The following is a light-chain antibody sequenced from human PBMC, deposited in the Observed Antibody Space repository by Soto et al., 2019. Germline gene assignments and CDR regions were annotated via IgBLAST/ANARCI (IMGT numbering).Light chain of an antibody. CDR2: DAS. J-gene: IGKJ2*01. Sequence: EIVLTQSPATLSLSPGERATLSCRASQSVSRYLAWYQQKLGQAPRLLIYDASNRATGIPARFSGSGSGTDFTLTISILEPEDFAVYYCQQRSNWPPLYTFGQGTKLEIK. CDR3: QQRSNWPPLYT. CDR1: QSVSRY. V-gene: IGKV3-11*01.